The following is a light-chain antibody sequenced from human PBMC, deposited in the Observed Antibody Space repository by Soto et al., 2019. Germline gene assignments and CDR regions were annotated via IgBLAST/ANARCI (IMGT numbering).Light chain of an antibody. CDR3: SSYAGSNIFV. Sequence: QPPSASGSPGQSVTISCTGTSSDVGGYDYVSWYQQHPGKAPKLMIYEVSKRPSGVPDRFSGSKSGNTASLTVSRLQAEDEADYYCSSYAGSNIFVFGTGTKVTVL. V-gene: IGLV2-8*01. J-gene: IGLJ1*01. CDR2: EVS. CDR1: SSDVGGYDY.